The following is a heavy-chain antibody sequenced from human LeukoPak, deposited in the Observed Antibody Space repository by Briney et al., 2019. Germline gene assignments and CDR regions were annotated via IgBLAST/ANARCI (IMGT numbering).Heavy chain of an antibody. J-gene: IGHJ4*02. CDR3: AKGSAAGRPYYFDY. CDR1: GFTFTDYA. CDR2: ISDNGGET. V-gene: IGHV3-23*01. D-gene: IGHD6-25*01. Sequence: GGSLRLSCAASGFTFTDYAMSWVRQAPEKGLEWISTISDNGGETYYADSVKGRFAISRDNSKNTLFLQMNSLRAEDSAVYFCAKGSAAGRPYYFDYWGQGTLVTVSS.